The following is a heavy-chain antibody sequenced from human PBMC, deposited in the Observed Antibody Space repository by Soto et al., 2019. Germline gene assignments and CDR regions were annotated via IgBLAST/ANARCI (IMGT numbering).Heavy chain of an antibody. CDR1: GFTVSSNY. V-gene: IGHV3-66*01. CDR3: ASFLTYYYDSSGYYPPA. Sequence: HPGGSLRLSCAASGFTVSSNYMSWVRQAPGKGLEWVSVIYSGGSTYYADSVKGRFTISRDNSKNTLYLQMNSLRAEDTAVYYCASFLTYYYDSSGYYPPAWGQGTLVTVSS. J-gene: IGHJ4*02. CDR2: IYSGGST. D-gene: IGHD3-22*01.